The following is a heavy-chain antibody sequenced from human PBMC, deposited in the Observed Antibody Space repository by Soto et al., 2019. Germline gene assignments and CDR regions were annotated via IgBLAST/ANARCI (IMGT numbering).Heavy chain of an antibody. Sequence: LRLSCAASGLSVSSSDMSWVRQASGKGLEWVSVIYSGGSTHDADSVKGRFTISRDNSKNTVHLQMNSLRVDDTAVYFCSTSSRNEYHFAMDAWGQGTTVTVSS. J-gene: IGHJ6*02. V-gene: IGHV3-53*01. CDR2: IYSGGST. CDR1: GLSVSSSD. D-gene: IGHD6-6*01. CDR3: STSSRNEYHFAMDA.